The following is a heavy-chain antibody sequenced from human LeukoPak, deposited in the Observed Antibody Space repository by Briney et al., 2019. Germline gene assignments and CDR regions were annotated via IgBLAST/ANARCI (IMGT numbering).Heavy chain of an antibody. CDR3: ARGKYYGDSDF. V-gene: IGHV4-59*01. J-gene: IGHJ4*02. D-gene: IGHD3-3*01. Sequence: SETLSLTCTVSGGSISSYYWSWIRQPPGKGLEWIGYIYYSGSTNYNPSLKSRVTISADTSQNKFSLKLRSVTAADTAMYYCARGKYYGDSDFWGQGTLVIVSS. CDR2: IYYSGST. CDR1: GGSISSYY.